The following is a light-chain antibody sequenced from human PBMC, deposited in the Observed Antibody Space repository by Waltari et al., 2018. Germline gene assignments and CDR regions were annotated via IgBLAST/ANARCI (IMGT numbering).Light chain of an antibody. CDR1: QNIRTH. J-gene: IGKJ1*01. V-gene: IGKV1-39*01. CDR2: AAS. CDR3: QQSFSSPWT. Sequence: DIQMTQSPSSLSASVGDTVTVTCRASQNIRTHLNWYQQKPATAPKLLIYAASTLQRGVPSRFSGSASGTDFTLTVSNLQPDDFAIYFCQQSFSSPWTFGQGTRV.